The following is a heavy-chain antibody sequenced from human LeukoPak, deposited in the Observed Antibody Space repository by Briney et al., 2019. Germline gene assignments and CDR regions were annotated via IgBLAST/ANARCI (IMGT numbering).Heavy chain of an antibody. CDR2: INPNTGLT. CDR3: ARAVVVVAAMNT. V-gene: IGHV1-2*02. CDR1: GYSFTAYD. D-gene: IGHD2-15*01. Sequence: ASVKVSCKASGYSFTAYDINWVRQATGQGLEWIGYINPNTGLTEYAQKFQGRVTMTRDTSISTAYMELSRLRSDDTAVYYCARAVVVVAAMNTWGQGTLVTVSS. J-gene: IGHJ4*02.